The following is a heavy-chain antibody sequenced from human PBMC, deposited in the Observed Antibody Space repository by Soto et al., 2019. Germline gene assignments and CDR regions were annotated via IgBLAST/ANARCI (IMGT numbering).Heavy chain of an antibody. CDR1: GGSFSGYY. V-gene: IGHV4-34*01. Sequence: SETLSLTCAVYGGSFSGYYWSWIRQPPGKGLEWIGEINHSGSTNYNPSLKSRVTISVDTSKNQFSLKLSSVTAADTVVYYYARGRLRLAIDYWGQGTLVTVSS. J-gene: IGHJ4*02. D-gene: IGHD5-12*01. CDR2: INHSGST. CDR3: ARGRLRLAIDY.